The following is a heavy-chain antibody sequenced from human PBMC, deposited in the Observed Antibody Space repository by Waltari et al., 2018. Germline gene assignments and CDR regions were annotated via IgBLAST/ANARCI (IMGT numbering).Heavy chain of an antibody. CDR3: ARRKGRDGYNSIGGAFDI. V-gene: IGHV1-69*04. D-gene: IGHD1-1*01. CDR1: GGTFSSYA. Sequence: QVQLVQSGAEVKKPGSSVKVSCKASGGTFSSYAISWVRQAPGQGLEWMGGIIPILGIANYAQKFQGRVTITADESTSTAYMELSSLRSEDTAVYYCARRKGRDGYNSIGGAFDIWGQGTMVTVSS. CDR2: IIPILGIA. J-gene: IGHJ3*02.